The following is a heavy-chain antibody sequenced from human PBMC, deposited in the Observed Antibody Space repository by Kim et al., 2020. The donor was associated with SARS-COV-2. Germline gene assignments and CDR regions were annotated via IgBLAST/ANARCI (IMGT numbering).Heavy chain of an antibody. D-gene: IGHD3-10*01. CDR2: INHSGST. CDR3: ARGLAVRGPKRGVDY. V-gene: IGHV4-34*01. J-gene: IGHJ4*02. Sequence: SETLSLTCAVYGGSFSGYYWSWIRQPPGKGLEWIGEINHSGSTNYNPSLKSRVTISVDTSKNQFSLKLSSVTAADTAVYYCARGLAVRGPKRGVDYWGQGTLVTVSS. CDR1: GGSFSGYY.